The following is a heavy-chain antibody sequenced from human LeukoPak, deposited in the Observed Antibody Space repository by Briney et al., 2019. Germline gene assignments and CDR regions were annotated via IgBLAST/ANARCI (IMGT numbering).Heavy chain of an antibody. CDR3: ASTGYSSSWYLPN. Sequence: GGSLRLSCAASGFTFSSYSMNWVRQAPGKGLEWVSSISSSSSYIYYADSVKGRFTISRDNAKNSLYLQMNSLRAEDTAVYYCASTGYSSSWYLPNWGQGTLVTVSS. V-gene: IGHV3-21*01. CDR1: GFTFSSYS. J-gene: IGHJ4*02. D-gene: IGHD6-13*01. CDR2: ISSSSSYI.